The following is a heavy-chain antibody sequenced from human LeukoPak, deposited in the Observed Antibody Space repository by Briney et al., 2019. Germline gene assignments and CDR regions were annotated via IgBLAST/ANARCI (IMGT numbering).Heavy chain of an antibody. D-gene: IGHD6-19*01. J-gene: IGHJ4*02. CDR2: INPSGGST. CDR1: GYTFTSYY. V-gene: IGHV1-46*01. Sequence: ASVKVSCXASGYTFTSYYMHWVRQARGQGLEWMGIINPSGGSTSYAQKFQGRVTMTRDTSTSTVYMELSSLRSEDTAVYYCARVPSSGWYDYWGQGTLVTVSS. CDR3: ARVPSSGWYDY.